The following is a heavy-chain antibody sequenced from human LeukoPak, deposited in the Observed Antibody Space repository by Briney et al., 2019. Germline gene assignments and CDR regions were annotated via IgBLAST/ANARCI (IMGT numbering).Heavy chain of an antibody. CDR1: GGSFSGYY. Sequence: TSETLSLTCAVYGGSFSGYYWSWIRQPPGKGLEWIGEIYHSGSTNYNPSLKSRVSISVDTSKNQFSLKLSSVTAADTAVYYCARGYDFWSGYYRAHGGFDYWGQGTLVTVSS. V-gene: IGHV4-34*01. CDR2: IYHSGST. J-gene: IGHJ4*02. D-gene: IGHD3-3*01. CDR3: ARGYDFWSGYYRAHGGFDY.